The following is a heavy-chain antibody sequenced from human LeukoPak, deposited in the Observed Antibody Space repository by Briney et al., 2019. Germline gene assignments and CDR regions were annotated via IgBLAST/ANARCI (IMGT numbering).Heavy chain of an antibody. D-gene: IGHD2-15*01. Sequence: GGSLRLSCAASGFTLSSYWMHWVCQAPGKGLVWVSRINSDGSSTRYADPVKGRFTISRDNAKNTVYLQMNSLRAEDTAVYYCARDLPYCSGGSCYYMDVWGKGTTVTVSS. CDR1: GFTLSSYW. CDR2: INSDGSST. J-gene: IGHJ6*03. V-gene: IGHV3-74*01. CDR3: ARDLPYCSGGSCYYMDV.